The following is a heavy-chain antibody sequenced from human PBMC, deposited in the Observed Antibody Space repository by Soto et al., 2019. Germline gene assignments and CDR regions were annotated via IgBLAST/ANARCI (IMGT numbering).Heavy chain of an antibody. CDR1: GGSFSGYH. V-gene: IGHV4-34*01. CDR3: ARKVIPWYSSSWSYYYYYGMDV. D-gene: IGHD6-13*01. J-gene: IGHJ6*02. CDR2: INHSGST. Sequence: SETLSLTCAVYGGSFSGYHWSWIRQPPGKGLEWIGEINHSGSTNYNPSLKSRVTISVDTSKNQFSLKPSSVTAADTAVYYCARKVIPWYSSSWSYYYYYGMDVWGQGTTVTVSS.